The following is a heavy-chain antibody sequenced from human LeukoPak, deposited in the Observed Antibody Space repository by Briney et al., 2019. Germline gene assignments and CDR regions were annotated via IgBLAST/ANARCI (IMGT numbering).Heavy chain of an antibody. CDR3: ARDYRFDHDPDDP. CDR2: IIPIFGTA. V-gene: IGHV1-69*05. Sequence: GSSVKVSCKASGGTFSSYAISWVRQAPGQGLEWMGGIIPIFGTANYAQKFQGRVTFTRDTSASTVYMELSSLRSEDTGLYYCARDYRFDHDPDDPWGQGTLVTVSS. J-gene: IGHJ5*02. CDR1: GGTFSSYA. D-gene: IGHD1-1*01.